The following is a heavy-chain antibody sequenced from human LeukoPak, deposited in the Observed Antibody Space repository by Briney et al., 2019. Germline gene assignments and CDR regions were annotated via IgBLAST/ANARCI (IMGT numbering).Heavy chain of an antibody. CDR1: EFSVGSNY. CDR3: AKDGDLVALSFDY. V-gene: IGHV3-66*01. Sequence: PGGSLRLSCAASEFSVGSNYMTWVRQAPGKGLEWVSLIYSGGSTYYADSVKGRFTISRDNSKNTLYLQMNSLRAEDTAVYYRAKDGDLVALSFDYWGQGTLVTVSS. D-gene: IGHD5-12*01. J-gene: IGHJ4*02. CDR2: IYSGGST.